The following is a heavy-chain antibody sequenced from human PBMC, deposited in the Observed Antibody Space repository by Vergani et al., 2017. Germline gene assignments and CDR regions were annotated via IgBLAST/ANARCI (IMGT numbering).Heavy chain of an antibody. CDR3: ARDGENDYNYFDY. J-gene: IGHJ4*02. V-gene: IGHV3-30-3*01. CDR2: ISSYGTTT. D-gene: IGHD5-24*01. CDR1: GFTFSTYS. Sequence: QVQLVESGGGVVQPGRSLRLSCAASGFTFSTYSMHWVRQAPGKGLECVAVISSYGTTTYYAGSVKGRFTISRDNSKNTLYLQMNSLRTEDTAVYYCARDGENDYNYFDYWRQGTLVTVSS.